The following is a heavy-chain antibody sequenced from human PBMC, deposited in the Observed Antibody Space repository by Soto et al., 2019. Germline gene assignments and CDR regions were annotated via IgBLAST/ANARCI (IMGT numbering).Heavy chain of an antibody. CDR2: IYHSGST. V-gene: IGHV4-4*02. J-gene: IGHJ4*02. D-gene: IGHD6-13*01. Sequence: QVQLQESGPGLVKPSGTLSLTCAVSGGSISSSNWWSWVRQPPGKGLEWIGEIYHSGSTNHNPSLNSRVTIPVANSKNQFCLKLSSVTAADTAVYYCARVAAAGTRFDYWGQGTLVTVSS. CDR3: ARVAAAGTRFDY. CDR1: GGSISSSNW.